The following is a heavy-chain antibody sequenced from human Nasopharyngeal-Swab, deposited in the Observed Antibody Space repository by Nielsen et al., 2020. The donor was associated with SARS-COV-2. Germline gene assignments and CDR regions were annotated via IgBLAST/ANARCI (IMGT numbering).Heavy chain of an antibody. CDR1: GGSISSYY. V-gene: IGHV4-59*01. CDR3: ASLAGTMVRGVIPHRYYYYGMDV. CDR2: IHYSGST. Sequence: SETLSLTCTVSGGSISSYYWSWIRQPPGKGLEWIGYIHYSGSTNYNPSLKSRVTISVDTSKNQFSLKLSSVTAADTAVYYCASLAGTMVRGVIPHRYYYYGMDVWGQGTTVTVSS. D-gene: IGHD3-10*01. J-gene: IGHJ6*02.